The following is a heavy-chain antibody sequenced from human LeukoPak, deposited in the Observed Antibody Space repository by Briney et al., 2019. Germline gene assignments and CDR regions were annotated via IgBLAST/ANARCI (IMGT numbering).Heavy chain of an antibody. CDR3: AGSYGSGSYYIVGGGFDY. CDR1: GYSFTGHY. V-gene: IGHV1-69*13. Sequence: GASVKVSCKASGYSFTGHYMHWVRQAPGQGLEWMGGIIPIFGTANYAQKFQGRVTITADESTSTAYMELSSLRAEDTAVYYCAGSYGSGSYYIVGGGFDYWGQGTLVTVSS. D-gene: IGHD3-10*01. CDR2: IIPIFGTA. J-gene: IGHJ4*02.